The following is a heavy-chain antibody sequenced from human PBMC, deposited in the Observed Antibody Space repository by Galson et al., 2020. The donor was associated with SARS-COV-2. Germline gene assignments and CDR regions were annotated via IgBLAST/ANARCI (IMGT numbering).Heavy chain of an antibody. V-gene: IGHV3-9*01. CDR3: AKVAAYGGDY. J-gene: IGHJ4*02. CDR1: GFTFSSYG. CDR2: ISWNSGSI. D-gene: IGHD2-15*01. Sequence: SLKISCAASGFTFSSYGMHWVRQAPGKGLEWVSGISWNSGSIGYADSVKGRFTISRDNAKNSLYLQMNSLRAEDTALYYCAKVAAYGGDYWGQGTLVTVSS.